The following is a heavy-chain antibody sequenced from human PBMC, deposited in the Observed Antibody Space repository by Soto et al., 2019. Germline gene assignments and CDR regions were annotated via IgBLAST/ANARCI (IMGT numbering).Heavy chain of an antibody. J-gene: IGHJ6*02. V-gene: IGHV3-48*03. CDR3: ARDRGGFCSGGSCSYYGMDV. Sequence: EVQLAESGGGLVQPGGSLRLSCAASKFTFSNYEMNWVRQAPGKGLEWVSYISSSGSTIYYADSVKGRFTISRDNAKNSLYLQMNSLRAEDTAVYYCARDRGGFCSGGSCSYYGMDVWGQGTTVTVSS. D-gene: IGHD2-15*01. CDR2: ISSSGSTI. CDR1: KFTFSNYE.